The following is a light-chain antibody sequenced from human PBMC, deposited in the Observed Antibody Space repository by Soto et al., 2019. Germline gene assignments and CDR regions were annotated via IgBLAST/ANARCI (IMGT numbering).Light chain of an antibody. V-gene: IGKV1-27*01. CDR3: QKYSSVIT. J-gene: IGKJ5*01. CDR2: AAS. CDR1: RGISSY. Sequence: DIQMTQSPSSLSASVGDRVTITCRASRGISSYLAWYQQKLGKVPKLLISAASTLQSGVPSRFSGSGSGTXXXXXXXXXQPEXXXTXXXQKYSSVITFGQGTRLEIK.